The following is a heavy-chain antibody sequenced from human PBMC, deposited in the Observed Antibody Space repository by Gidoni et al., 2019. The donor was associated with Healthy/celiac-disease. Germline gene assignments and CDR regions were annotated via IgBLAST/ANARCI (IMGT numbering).Heavy chain of an antibody. J-gene: IGHJ6*03. CDR1: GFTFADYA. V-gene: IGHV3-9*01. CDR3: AKGIRFLEWLPMDV. D-gene: IGHD3-3*01. Sequence: EVQLVESGGGLVQPGRSLRLSCAASGFTFADYAMHWVRQAPGKGLEWVSGISWNSGSIGYADSVKGRFTISRDNAKNSLYLQMNSLRAEDTALYYCAKGIRFLEWLPMDVWGKGTTVTVSS. CDR2: ISWNSGSI.